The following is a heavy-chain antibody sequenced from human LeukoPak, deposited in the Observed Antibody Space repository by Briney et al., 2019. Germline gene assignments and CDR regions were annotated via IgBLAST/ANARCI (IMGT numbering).Heavy chain of an antibody. CDR3: ARPLLYGSGSYNLLGN. Sequence: ASVEVSCKASGYTFTSYDINWVRQATGQGLEWMGWMNPNSGNTGYAQKFQGRVTMTRNTSISTAYMELSSLRSEDTAVYYCARPLLYGSGSYNLLGNWGQGTLVTVSS. D-gene: IGHD3-10*01. J-gene: IGHJ4*02. V-gene: IGHV1-8*01. CDR1: GYTFTSYD. CDR2: MNPNSGNT.